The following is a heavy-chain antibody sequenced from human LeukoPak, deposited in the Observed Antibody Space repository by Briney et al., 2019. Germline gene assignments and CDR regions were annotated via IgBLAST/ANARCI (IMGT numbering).Heavy chain of an antibody. J-gene: IGHJ6*03. CDR2: VYYSGST. Sequence: PSQTLSLTCTVSGCSISSSDYFRSWIRQPPEKGLEWIGYVYYSGSTYYNPSLKSRVTISVDTSKNQFSLKLSSVTAADTDAYYCARDLSISGGDYYYYYYMDVWGKGTTVTVSS. V-gene: IGHV4-30-4*08. CDR3: ARDLSISGGDYYYYYYMDV. D-gene: IGHD3-16*01. CDR1: GCSISSSDYF.